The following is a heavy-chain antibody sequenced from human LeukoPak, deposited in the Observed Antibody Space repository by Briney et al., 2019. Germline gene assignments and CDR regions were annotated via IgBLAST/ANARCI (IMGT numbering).Heavy chain of an antibody. D-gene: IGHD6-6*01. CDR1: GFTFSSYW. V-gene: IGHV3-7*01. J-gene: IGHJ4*02. CDR2: INHNGNVN. CDR3: ARDEGILGAARPLDY. Sequence: GGSLRLSCAASGFTFSSYWMNWARQAPGKGLEWVASINHNGNVNYYVDSVKGRFTISRDNAKNSLYLQMNSLRAEDTAVYYCARDEGILGAARPLDYWGQGTLVTVSS.